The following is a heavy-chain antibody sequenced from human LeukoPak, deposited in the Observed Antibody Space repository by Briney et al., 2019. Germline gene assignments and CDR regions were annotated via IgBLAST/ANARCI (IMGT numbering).Heavy chain of an antibody. J-gene: IGHJ4*02. CDR3: ATPYYDSSGYLFPFDY. CDR1: GLTFSNYA. V-gene: IGHV3-23*01. D-gene: IGHD3-22*01. CDR2: ISGSGGRT. Sequence: PGGSLRLSCAASGLTFSNYAMSWVRQAPGKGLQWVSGISGSGGRTYYADSVMGRFTISRDNSKNTLYLQMNSLRAGDTAVYYCATPYYDSSGYLFPFDYWGQGTLVTVSS.